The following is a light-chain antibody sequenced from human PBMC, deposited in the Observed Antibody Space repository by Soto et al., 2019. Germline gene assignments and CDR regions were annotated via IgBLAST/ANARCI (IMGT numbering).Light chain of an antibody. CDR2: EDK. Sequence: NFMLTQPHSVSESPWKTVTISCTRSSGSIASKYVQWYQQRPGSAPTTVIYEDKQRPSGVPDRFSGSIDSSSNSASLTISGLRTEDEGDYYCHSYDSGISVFGGGTKLTVL. CDR1: SGSIASKY. V-gene: IGLV6-57*03. J-gene: IGLJ3*02. CDR3: HSYDSGISV.